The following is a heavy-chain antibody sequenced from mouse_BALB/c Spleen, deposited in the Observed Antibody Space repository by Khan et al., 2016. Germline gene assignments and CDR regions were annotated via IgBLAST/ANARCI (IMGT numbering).Heavy chain of an antibody. CDR1: GYSITSDYA. J-gene: IGHJ3*01. CDR3: AGGRLLREAWFAY. V-gene: IGHV3-2*02. D-gene: IGHD1-1*01. Sequence: EVQLQESGPDLVKPSQSLSLTCTVTGYSITSDYAWNWIRQFPGNKLEWMGYIRYSGSTSYNPSLKSRISITRDTSKNQFFLQLNSVTTEDTATXFCAGGRLLREAWFAYWGQGTLVTVSA. CDR2: IRYSGST.